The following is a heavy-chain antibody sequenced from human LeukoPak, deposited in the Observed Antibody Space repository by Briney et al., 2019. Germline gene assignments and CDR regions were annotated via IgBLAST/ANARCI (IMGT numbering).Heavy chain of an antibody. J-gene: IGHJ5*02. Sequence: GESLKISCQGSGYRFTSYWIGWVRQMPGKGLEWMGSIYPSDSDTRYSPSFQGQVTISADKSISTAYLQWSSLKASDTAMYYCARRWGPYGSGSQNWFDPWGQGTLVTVSS. CDR3: ARRWGPYGSGSQNWFDP. V-gene: IGHV5-51*01. CDR2: IYPSDSDT. D-gene: IGHD3-10*01. CDR1: GYRFTSYW.